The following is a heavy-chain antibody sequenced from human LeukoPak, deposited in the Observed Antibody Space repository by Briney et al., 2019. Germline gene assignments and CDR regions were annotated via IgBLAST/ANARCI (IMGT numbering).Heavy chain of an antibody. CDR2: IRYDGSNK. V-gene: IGHV3-30*02. CDR1: GFTFSSYG. J-gene: IGHJ4*02. CDR3: AKDQGGTSGSYPDY. D-gene: IGHD1-26*01. Sequence: RGSLRLSCAASGFTFSSYGMHWVRQAPGKGLEWVAFIRYDGSNKYYADSVKGRFTISRDNSKNTLYLQMNSLRPEDTDVYYCAKDQGGTSGSYPDYWGQGTLVTVSS.